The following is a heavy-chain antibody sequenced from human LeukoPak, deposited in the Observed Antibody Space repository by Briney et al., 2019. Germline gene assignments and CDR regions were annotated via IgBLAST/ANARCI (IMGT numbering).Heavy chain of an antibody. J-gene: IGHJ6*02. D-gene: IGHD3-10*01. CDR3: AREVGYYGPCGMDV. CDR1: GFTFSRYW. CDR2: IDPDDSGS. V-gene: IGHV3-74*01. Sequence: GGSLRLSCAASGFTFSRYWMHWVRQAPGEGLVWVSRIDPDDSGSSYADSVKGRFTISRDNAKNTLYLQMNSLRAEDTAVYYCAREVGYYGPCGMDVWGQGTTVTVSS.